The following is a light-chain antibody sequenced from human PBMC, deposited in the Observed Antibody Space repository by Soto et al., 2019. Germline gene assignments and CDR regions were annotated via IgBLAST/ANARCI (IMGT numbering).Light chain of an antibody. J-gene: IGLJ1*01. Sequence: QSVLTQPASVSGSPGQSITISCTGTSNDVGGFNYVSWYQQLPGKAPKLVIYDVTHRTSGVSDRFSGSRSGNTASLTISGLQPEDEADYDCTSFTSGSTPYVLGTGTKVTVL. CDR1: SNDVGGFNY. V-gene: IGLV2-14*03. CDR3: TSFTSGSTPYV. CDR2: DVT.